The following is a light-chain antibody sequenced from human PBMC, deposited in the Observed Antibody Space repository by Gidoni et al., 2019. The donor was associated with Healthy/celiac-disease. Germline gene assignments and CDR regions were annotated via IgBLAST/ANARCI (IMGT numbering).Light chain of an antibody. J-gene: IGKJ1*01. Sequence: EIVLTQSPGTLSLSPGERATLTCRASQSVSSSYLAWYQQKPGQAPRLLIYGASSRATGIPDRVSGSGSGTDFTLTISRLEPEDFAVYDCQQYGSSRTFGQGTKVEIK. CDR3: QQYGSSRT. V-gene: IGKV3-20*01. CDR2: GAS. CDR1: QSVSSSY.